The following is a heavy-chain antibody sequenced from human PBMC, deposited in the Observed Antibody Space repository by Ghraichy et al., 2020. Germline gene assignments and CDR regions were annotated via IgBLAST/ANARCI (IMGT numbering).Heavy chain of an antibody. D-gene: IGHD6-6*01. CDR3: ARCRYNSSSVGMDV. CDR1: GGSFSGYY. J-gene: IGHJ6*02. V-gene: IGHV4-34*01. CDR2: INHSGST. Sequence: SQTLSLTCAVYGGSFSGYYWSWIRQPPGKGLEWIGEINHSGSTNYNPSLKSRVTISVDTSKNQFSLKLSSVTAADTAVYYCARCRYNSSSVGMDVWGQGTTVTVSS.